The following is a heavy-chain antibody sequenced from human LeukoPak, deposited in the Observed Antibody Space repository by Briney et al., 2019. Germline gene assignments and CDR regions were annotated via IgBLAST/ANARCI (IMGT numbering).Heavy chain of an antibody. D-gene: IGHD1-26*01. CDR3: AKDYLYAGIVGATDY. V-gene: IGHV3-23*01. Sequence: PGGSLRLSCAASGFTFSSYNMNWVRQAPGKGLEWVSAISGNGASTYYADSVKGRFTISRDSSKNTLYLQMNSLRAEDTAVYYCAKDYLYAGIVGATDYWGQGTLVTVSS. CDR2: ISGNGAST. J-gene: IGHJ4*02. CDR1: GFTFSSYN.